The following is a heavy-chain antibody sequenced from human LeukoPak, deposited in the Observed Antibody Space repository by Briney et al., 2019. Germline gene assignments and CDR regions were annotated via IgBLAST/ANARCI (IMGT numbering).Heavy chain of an antibody. CDR3: AREFCGSRAACAGGHYYDV. CDR1: GFTFSRDD. J-gene: IGHJ2*01. D-gene: IGHD2-15*01. CDR2: IGFTSDT. Sequence: GGSLRLSCAASGFTFSRDDFHWVRQVPGKGLEWVSAIGFTSDTYYASSVKGRFNISRDNAASSLYLQMRSLRAGGTALYYCAREFCGSRAACAGGHYYDVWGRGTLVTVSS. V-gene: IGHV3-13*01.